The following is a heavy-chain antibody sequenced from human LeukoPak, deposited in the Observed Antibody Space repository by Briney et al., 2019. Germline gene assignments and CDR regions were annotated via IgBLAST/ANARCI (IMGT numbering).Heavy chain of an antibody. CDR1: GFAFSSYA. Sequence: PGGSLRLSCAASGFAFSSYAMIWVRQAPGKGLEWVSGISGNDGSTFYADSVKGRFTISRDNSKDTVYLQMNSLRAEDTAVYYCAGSQNAFDIWGQGTMVTVSS. J-gene: IGHJ3*02. CDR2: ISGNDGST. V-gene: IGHV3-23*01. CDR3: AGSQNAFDI.